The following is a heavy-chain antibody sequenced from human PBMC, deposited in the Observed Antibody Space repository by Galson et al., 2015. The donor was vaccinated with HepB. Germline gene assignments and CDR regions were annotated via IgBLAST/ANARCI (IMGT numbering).Heavy chain of an antibody. Sequence: SVKVSCKASGGTFSSYAISWVRQAPGQGLEWMGGIIPIFGTANYAQKFQGRVTITADKSTSTAYMELSSLRSEDTAVYYCARGNIVVVPAARYNWFDPWGQEPLLTVSS. CDR1: GGTFSSYA. CDR3: ARGNIVVVPAARYNWFDP. CDR2: IIPIFGTA. J-gene: IGHJ5*02. V-gene: IGHV1-69*06. D-gene: IGHD2-2*01.